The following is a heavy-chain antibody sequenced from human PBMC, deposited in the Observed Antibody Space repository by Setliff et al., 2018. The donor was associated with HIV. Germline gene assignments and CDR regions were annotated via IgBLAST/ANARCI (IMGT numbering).Heavy chain of an antibody. CDR3: ARGRMATVLIRNWIDP. CDR2: INHSGST. CDR1: GGSLSGYY. J-gene: IGHJ5*02. V-gene: IGHV4-34*01. D-gene: IGHD4-4*01. Sequence: PSETLSLTCAVYGGSLSGYYWTWIRQPPGKGLEWIGEINHSGSTNYNPSLKSRVTISIDTSKNQFSLKLSSVTAADTAMYYCARGRMATVLIRNWIDPWGQGTLVTVSS.